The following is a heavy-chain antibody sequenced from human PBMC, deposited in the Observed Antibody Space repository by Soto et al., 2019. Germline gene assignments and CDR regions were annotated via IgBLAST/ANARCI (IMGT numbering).Heavy chain of an antibody. CDR3: ARVPISYSYGPDY. Sequence: GESLKISCKGSGYSFTSYWIGLVRQMPGKGLEWMGIIYPGDSDTRYSPSFQGQVTISADKSISTAYLQSSSLKASDTAMYYCARVPISYSYGPDYWGQGTLVTV. CDR1: GYSFTSYW. V-gene: IGHV5-51*01. J-gene: IGHJ4*02. CDR2: IYPGDSDT. D-gene: IGHD5-18*01.